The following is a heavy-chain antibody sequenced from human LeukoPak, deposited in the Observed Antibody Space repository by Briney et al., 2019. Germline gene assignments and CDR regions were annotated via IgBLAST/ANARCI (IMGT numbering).Heavy chain of an antibody. J-gene: IGHJ4*02. Sequence: SGPTLVNPTQTLTLTCTFSGFSLSTRGMCVTWIRQPPGKALEWLAPIDWDDDKFYITSLKTRLSISKDTSKNQVVLTMTNMDPVDTATYYCARIVYHYDVSGYSIDYWGQGTLVTVSS. CDR1: GFSLSTRGMC. V-gene: IGHV2-70*17. CDR3: ARIVYHYDVSGYSIDY. CDR2: IDWDDDK. D-gene: IGHD3-22*01.